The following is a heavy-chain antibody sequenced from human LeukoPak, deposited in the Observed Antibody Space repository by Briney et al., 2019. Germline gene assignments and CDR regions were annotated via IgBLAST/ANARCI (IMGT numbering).Heavy chain of an antibody. V-gene: IGHV3-48*01. Sequence: GGTLRLSCAASGFTFSSYGMSWVRQAPGKGLEWVSYISSSSSTIYYADSVKGRFTISRDNAKNSLYLQMNSLRAEDTAVYYCARGVTYHWGQGTLVTVSS. J-gene: IGHJ5*02. D-gene: IGHD4-11*01. CDR1: GFTFSSYG. CDR3: ARGVTYH. CDR2: ISSSSSTI.